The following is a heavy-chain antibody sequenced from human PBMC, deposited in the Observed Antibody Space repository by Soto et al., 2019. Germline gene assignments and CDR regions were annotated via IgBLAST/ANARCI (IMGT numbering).Heavy chain of an antibody. CDR2: IYTSGST. CDR3: ARGGPYFGGDFLNWFDP. Sequence: SETLSLTGTVPGGSISSYYWSWIRQRAGKGLEWIGRIYTSGSTNYNPSLKSRVTMSVDTSKNQFSLKLSSVTAADTAVYYCARGGPYFGGDFLNWFDPWGQGTLGTVSS. D-gene: IGHD2-21*02. V-gene: IGHV4-4*07. CDR1: GGSISSYY. J-gene: IGHJ5*02.